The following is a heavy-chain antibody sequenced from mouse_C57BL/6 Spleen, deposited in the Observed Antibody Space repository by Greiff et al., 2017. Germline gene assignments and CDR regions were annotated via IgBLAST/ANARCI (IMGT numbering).Heavy chain of an antibody. J-gene: IGHJ3*01. CDR1: GYTFTSYW. CDR3: TTWGY. V-gene: IGHV14-1*01. Sequence: VQLQQPGAELVKPGASVKLSCKASGYTFTSYWMHWVKQRPGRGLEWIGRIDPEDGDTEYAPKFQGKATMTADTSSNTAYLQLSSLTSEDTAVYYCTTWGYWGQGTLVTVSA. CDR2: IDPEDGDT.